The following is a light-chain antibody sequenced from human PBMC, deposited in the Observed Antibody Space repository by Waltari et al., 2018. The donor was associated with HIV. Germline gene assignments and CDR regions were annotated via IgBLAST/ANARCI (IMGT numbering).Light chain of an antibody. Sequence: SYELTQSPSVSVSPGQTATITCSGDALSKQYVYWYQQKAGQAPVLVMFKDTERPSGIPERFSGSTAGTKVTLTISDVQAEDEADHYCQSTDSSDAYVFGSGTTLTV. CDR1: ALSKQY. J-gene: IGLJ1*01. V-gene: IGLV3-25*03. CDR2: KDT. CDR3: QSTDSSDAYV.